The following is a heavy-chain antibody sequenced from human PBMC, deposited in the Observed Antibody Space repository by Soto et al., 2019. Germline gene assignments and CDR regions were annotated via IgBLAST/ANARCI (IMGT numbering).Heavy chain of an antibody. D-gene: IGHD3-9*01. Sequence: SETLSLTCAVSGGSISSGGYSWSWIRQPPGKGLEWIGYIYHSGSTYYNPSLKSRVTISVDRSKNQFSLKLSSVTAADTAVYYCGRSGRLRYFDYWGQGTLVTVSS. V-gene: IGHV4-30-2*01. J-gene: IGHJ4*02. CDR3: GRSGRLRYFDY. CDR1: GGSISSGGYS. CDR2: IYHSGST.